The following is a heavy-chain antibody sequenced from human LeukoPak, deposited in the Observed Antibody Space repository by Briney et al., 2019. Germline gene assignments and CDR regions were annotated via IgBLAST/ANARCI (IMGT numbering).Heavy chain of an antibody. D-gene: IGHD4-17*01. Sequence: PGRSLRLSCAASGFTFSSYGMHWVRQAPGKGLEWVAVISYDGSNKYYADSVKGRFTISRDNSKNTLYLQMNSLRAEDTAVYYCAKEDYGDYRLEYRVYYYGMDVWGQGTTVTVSS. V-gene: IGHV3-30*18. CDR3: AKEDYGDYRLEYRVYYYGMDV. J-gene: IGHJ6*02. CDR2: ISYDGSNK. CDR1: GFTFSSYG.